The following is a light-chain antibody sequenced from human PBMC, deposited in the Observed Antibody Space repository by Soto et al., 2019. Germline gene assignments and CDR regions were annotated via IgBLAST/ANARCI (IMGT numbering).Light chain of an antibody. V-gene: IGLV1-40*01. CDR2: ENN. J-gene: IGLJ1*01. CDR3: QSYDSSLSGYV. Sequence: QSVLTQPPSVSEAPGQRVTISCTGSSSNIGAGYEAHWYQQVPGTAPKLLIYENNHRPSGVPDRFYGSKSGTSASLAITGLQDEDEAEYYCQSYDSSLSGYVFGTGTKVTVL. CDR1: SSNIGAGYE.